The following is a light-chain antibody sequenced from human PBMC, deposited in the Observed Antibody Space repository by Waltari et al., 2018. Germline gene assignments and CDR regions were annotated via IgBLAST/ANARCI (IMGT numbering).Light chain of an antibody. V-gene: IGKV2-30*02. CDR2: KIS. Sequence: DVVMTQSSLSLPVTLGQPASISCRSSQSLVHTDGNTYLNWFQQRPGQPPRRLIYKISRRESGVPDRFSGSGSGTDFTLKISRVEAEDVGVYYCMQGSHWPRTFGHGTKLEI. CDR1: QSLVHTDGNTY. CDR3: MQGSHWPRT. J-gene: IGKJ2*01.